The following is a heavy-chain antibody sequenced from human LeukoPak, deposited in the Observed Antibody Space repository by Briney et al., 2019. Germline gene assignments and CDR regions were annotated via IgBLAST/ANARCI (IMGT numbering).Heavy chain of an antibody. CDR2: IYHSGST. CDR3: VRDRGMATNDY. V-gene: IGHV4-38-2*02. J-gene: IGHJ4*02. D-gene: IGHD5-24*01. CDR1: GYSISSGYY. Sequence: PSETLSLTCTVSGYSISSGYYWGWIRQPPGKGLEWIGTIYHSGSTYYNPSLKSRVTISVDTSKNQFSLKLSSVTAADTAIYYCVRDRGMATNDYWGQGTLVTVSS.